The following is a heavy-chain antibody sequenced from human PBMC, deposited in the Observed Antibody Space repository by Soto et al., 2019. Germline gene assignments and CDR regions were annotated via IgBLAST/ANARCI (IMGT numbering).Heavy chain of an antibody. Sequence: ASVKVSCKASGYTFTGYYMHWVRQAPGQGLEWMGWINPNSGGTNYAQKFQGWVTMTRDTSISTAYMELSRLRSDDTAVYYCARAARGYSGHALDYWGQGTLVTVSS. J-gene: IGHJ4*02. CDR1: GYTFTGYY. V-gene: IGHV1-2*04. CDR3: ARAARGYSGHALDY. CDR2: INPNSGGT. D-gene: IGHD5-12*01.